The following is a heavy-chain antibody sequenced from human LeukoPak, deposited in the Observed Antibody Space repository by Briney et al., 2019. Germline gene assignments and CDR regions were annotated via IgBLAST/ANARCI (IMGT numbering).Heavy chain of an antibody. Sequence: SVKVSCRASGGTFSSYTISWVRQAPGQGLEWMGGIIPLFGTPDYAQKFQDRLTITADKSTSTAYMELSSLRSEDTAVYYCASATLRCSGGSCYEMDVWGKGTTVTVSS. V-gene: IGHV1-69*06. CDR3: ASATLRCSGGSCYEMDV. CDR2: IIPLFGTP. J-gene: IGHJ6*04. D-gene: IGHD2-15*01. CDR1: GGTFSSYT.